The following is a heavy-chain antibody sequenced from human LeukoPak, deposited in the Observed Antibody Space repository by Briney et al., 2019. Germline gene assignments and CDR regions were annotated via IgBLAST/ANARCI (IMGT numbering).Heavy chain of an antibody. CDR1: GGSISRYY. CDR2: IYYSGSP. V-gene: IGHV4-59*01. J-gene: IGHJ6*02. Sequence: PSETMSLTWAVSGGSISRYYWSWIRQPPGKGLEWVGYIYYSGSPNYNPSLKSRVTISVDTSKNQFSLKLSSVTAADTAVYYCARDIASSSYYYYGMDVWGQGTTVTVSS. CDR3: ARDIASSSYYYYGMDV. D-gene: IGHD6-6*01.